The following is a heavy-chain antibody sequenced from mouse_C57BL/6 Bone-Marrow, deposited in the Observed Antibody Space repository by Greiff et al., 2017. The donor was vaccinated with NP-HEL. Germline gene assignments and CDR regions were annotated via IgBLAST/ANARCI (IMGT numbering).Heavy chain of an antibody. CDR1: GFNIKDDY. V-gene: IGHV14-4*01. CDR2: IDPENGDT. CDR3: TTETAQATFDY. D-gene: IGHD3-2*02. Sequence: EVKLMESGAELVRPGASVKLSCTASGFNIKDDYMHWVKQRPEQGLEWIGWIDPENGDTEYASKFQGKATITADTSSNTAYLQLSSLTSEDTAVYYCTTETAQATFDYWGQGTTLTVSS. J-gene: IGHJ2*01.